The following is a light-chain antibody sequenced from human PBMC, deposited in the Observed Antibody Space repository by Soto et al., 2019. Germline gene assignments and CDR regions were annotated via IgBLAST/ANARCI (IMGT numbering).Light chain of an antibody. CDR1: SSDVGVYNH. J-gene: IGLJ1*01. CDR3: DSYTRSRAYF. CDR2: EVN. V-gene: IGLV2-14*01. Sequence: QSALTQPASVSGSPGQSITISCTGTSSDVGVYNHVSWYQQHPGKAPKLIIPEVNNRPSGVSNRFSGSKSGNTASLTISGLQADDEADYYCDSYTRSRAYFFGIGTKVTVL.